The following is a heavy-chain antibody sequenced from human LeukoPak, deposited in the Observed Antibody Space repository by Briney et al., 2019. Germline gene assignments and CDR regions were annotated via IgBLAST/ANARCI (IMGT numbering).Heavy chain of an antibody. Sequence: GGSLRLSCAASGFTFSSYAMHWVRQAPGKGLEWVAVISYDGSNKYYADSVKGRFTISRDNSENTLYLQMNSLRAEDTAVYYCARGPGVIITRRKAHFDYWGQGTLVTVSS. D-gene: IGHD3-10*01. J-gene: IGHJ4*02. CDR1: GFTFSSYA. CDR2: ISYDGSNK. CDR3: ARGPGVIITRRKAHFDY. V-gene: IGHV3-30*04.